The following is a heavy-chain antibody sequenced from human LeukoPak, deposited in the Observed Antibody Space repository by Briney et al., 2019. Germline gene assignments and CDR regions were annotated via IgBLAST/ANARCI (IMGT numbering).Heavy chain of an antibody. J-gene: IGHJ3*02. CDR1: GGTFSSYA. CDR3: ARGIVKTLDAFDI. D-gene: IGHD1-26*01. Sequence: GASVKVSCKASGGTFSSYAISWVRQAPGQGLEWMGGIIPIFGTVNYAQKFQGRVTITADESTSTAYMELSSLSSEDTAVYYCARGIVKTLDAFDIWGQGTMVTVSS. CDR2: IIPIFGTV. V-gene: IGHV1-69*13.